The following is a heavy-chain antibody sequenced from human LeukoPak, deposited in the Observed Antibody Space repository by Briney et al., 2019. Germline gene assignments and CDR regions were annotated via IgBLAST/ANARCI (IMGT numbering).Heavy chain of an antibody. J-gene: IGHJ4*02. CDR3: AKDHIRRDGYSDFDY. Sequence: PGGSLRLSCAASGFTFSSYAMSWVRQAPGKGLEWVSGISDSGTGTYYADSVKGRFTISRDNSKNTLFPQMNSLRAEDTAVYYCAKDHIRRDGYSDFDYWGQGTLATVSS. CDR2: ISDSGTGT. V-gene: IGHV3-23*01. CDR1: GFTFSSYA. D-gene: IGHD5-24*01.